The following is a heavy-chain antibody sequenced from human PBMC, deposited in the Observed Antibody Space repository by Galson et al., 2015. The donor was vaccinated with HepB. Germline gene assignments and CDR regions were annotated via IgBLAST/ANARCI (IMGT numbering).Heavy chain of an antibody. CDR1: GYTFTGYY. CDR3: ARDGRVQGVGWFDP. Sequence: SVKVSCKASGYTFTGYYMHWVRQAPGQGLEWMGRINPNSGGTNYAQKFQGRVTMTRDTSISTAYMELSRLRSDDAAVYYCARDGRVQGVGWFDPWGQGTLVTVSS. J-gene: IGHJ5*02. D-gene: IGHD3-10*01. CDR2: INPNSGGT. V-gene: IGHV1-2*06.